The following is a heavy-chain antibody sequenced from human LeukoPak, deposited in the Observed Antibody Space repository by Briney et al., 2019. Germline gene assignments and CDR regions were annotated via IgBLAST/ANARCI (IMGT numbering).Heavy chain of an antibody. CDR1: GFTFSNYA. CDR2: ISGSGGST. CDR3: AKVGLIVATIRWFDP. V-gene: IGHV3-23*01. J-gene: IGHJ5*02. D-gene: IGHD5-12*01. Sequence: GGSLRLSCAAAGFTFSNYAMSWVRQAPGKGLEWVSAISGSGGSTYYADSVKGRFTISRDNYKNTLYLQMNSLRAEDTAVYCCAKVGLIVATIRWFDPWGQGTLVTVSS.